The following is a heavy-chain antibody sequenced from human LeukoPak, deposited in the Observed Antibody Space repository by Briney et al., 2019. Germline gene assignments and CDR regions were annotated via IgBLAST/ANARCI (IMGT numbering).Heavy chain of an antibody. J-gene: IGHJ2*01. CDR3: AKRADGSGRSWYLDL. D-gene: IGHD3-22*01. CDR2: ISGGGTGT. V-gene: IGHV3-23*01. CDR1: GFTFSSYA. Sequence: GGSLRLSCAASGFTFSSYAMTWVRQAPGKGLEWLSSISGGGTGTYYADSVKGRFIISRDNSKNILSLQMNSLSAEDTAVYHCAKRADGSGRSWYLDLWGRGTVVTVSS.